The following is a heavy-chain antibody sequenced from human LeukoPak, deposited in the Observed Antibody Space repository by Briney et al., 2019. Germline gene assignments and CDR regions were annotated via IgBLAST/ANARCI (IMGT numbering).Heavy chain of an antibody. CDR1: GFTFSNYG. J-gene: IGHJ4*02. CDR3: AKDGYYYDVSGYYYLDY. CDR2: IQYDGSNK. V-gene: IGHV3-30*02. D-gene: IGHD3-22*01. Sequence: GGSLRLSCAASGFTFSNYGAHWVRQAPGKGLEWVAFIQYDGSNKYYADSVKGRFTISRDSSKNTLFLQMSSLRTEDTAVYYCAKDGYYYDVSGYYYLDYWGQGTLVTVSS.